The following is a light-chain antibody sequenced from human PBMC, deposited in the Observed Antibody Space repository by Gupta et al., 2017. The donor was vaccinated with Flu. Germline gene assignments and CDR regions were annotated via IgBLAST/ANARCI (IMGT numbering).Light chain of an antibody. J-gene: IGKJ5*01. CDR3: HQYEYWPHT. V-gene: IGKV3-15*01. CDR2: LAS. Sequence: EVLMTQSPATLFLSPGDRATLYCRASQPVDNNLAWYQHRPGQAPRLLISLASARATDVPARFSGSGFGTEFALNISSLQSEDFALYYCHQYEYWPHTFGQGTRVEVK. CDR1: QPVDNN.